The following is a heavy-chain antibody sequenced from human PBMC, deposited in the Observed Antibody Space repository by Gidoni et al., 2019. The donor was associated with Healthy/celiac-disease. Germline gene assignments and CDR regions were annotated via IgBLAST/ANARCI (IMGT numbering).Heavy chain of an antibody. Sequence: QLQLQESGPGLVKPSETLSLTCTVSGGSISSSSYYWGWIRQPPGKGLEWIGSIDYSGSTYYNPSLKSRVTISVDTSKNQFSLKLSSVTAADTAVYYCARHKGWELRLGAFDIWGQGTMVTVSS. J-gene: IGHJ3*02. D-gene: IGHD1-26*01. CDR1: GGSISSSSYY. CDR2: IDYSGST. V-gene: IGHV4-39*01. CDR3: ARHKGWELRLGAFDI.